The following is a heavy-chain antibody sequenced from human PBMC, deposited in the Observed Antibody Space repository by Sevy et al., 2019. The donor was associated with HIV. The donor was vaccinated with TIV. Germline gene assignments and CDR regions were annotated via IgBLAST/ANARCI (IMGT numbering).Heavy chain of an antibody. CDR2: ISSSSSTI. Sequence: GGSLRLSCAASGFTFSSYSMNWVRQAPGKGLEWVSYISSSSSTIYYADSVKGRFTISRDNAKNSLYLQMNSLSDEDTAVYYCAREQGDYYYDSSGYADDAFDIWGQGTMVTVSS. CDR1: GFTFSSYS. CDR3: AREQGDYYYDSSGYADDAFDI. D-gene: IGHD3-22*01. V-gene: IGHV3-48*02. J-gene: IGHJ3*02.